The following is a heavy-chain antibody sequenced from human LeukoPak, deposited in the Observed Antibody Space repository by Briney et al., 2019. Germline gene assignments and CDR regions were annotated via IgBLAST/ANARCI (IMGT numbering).Heavy chain of an antibody. V-gene: IGHV3-7*01. CDR1: GFIFSTYS. J-gene: IGHJ4*02. CDR2: IKQDGSDK. CDR3: ARGEGLGTTNGGYYFAY. D-gene: IGHD1-26*01. Sequence: GGSLRLSCAASGFIFSTYSMNWVRRAPGKGLEWVANIKQDGSDKYYVDSVKGRFTISRDNAKNSLYLQMNTLRAEDTAVYYCARGEGLGTTNGGYYFAYWGQGSLVIVSS.